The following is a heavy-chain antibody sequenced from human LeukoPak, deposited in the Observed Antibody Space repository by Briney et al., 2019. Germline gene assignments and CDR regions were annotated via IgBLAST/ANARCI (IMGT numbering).Heavy chain of an antibody. CDR2: KKQDGSEK. V-gene: IGHV3-7*01. D-gene: IGHD6-13*01. J-gene: IGHJ6*03. CDR3: ERGRSFAAGGPYDYYMDV. Sequence: TLPCAPRLLTFCIERVTCGRRASGKGVAGSFNKKQDGSEKYYMDCVKGRLTISRDNAKNSLYLQMNSLSAEDTAVYYCERGRSFAAGGPYDYYMDVWGKGTMVTVAS. CDR1: LLTFCIER.